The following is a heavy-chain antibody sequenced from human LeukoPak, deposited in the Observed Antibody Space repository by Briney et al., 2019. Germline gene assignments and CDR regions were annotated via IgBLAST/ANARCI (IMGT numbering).Heavy chain of an antibody. CDR3: ARGLERYYGSGKPRGMSWFDP. CDR1: GGSVSIYY. J-gene: IGHJ5*02. V-gene: IGHV4-59*02. D-gene: IGHD3-10*01. Sequence: SETLSLTCTVSGGSVSIYYWSWIRQPPGKGLEWIGYVYNSGSTDYNPSLKSRVTISVDTSKNQFSLKLSSVTAADTAVYYCARGLERYYGSGKPRGMSWFDPWGQGTLVTVSS. CDR2: VYNSGST.